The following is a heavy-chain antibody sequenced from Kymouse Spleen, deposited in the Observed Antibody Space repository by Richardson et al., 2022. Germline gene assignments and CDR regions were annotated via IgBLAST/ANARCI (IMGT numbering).Heavy chain of an antibody. CDR2: INPSGGST. CDR3: AREYYGSGSYYNHYYYYGMDV. V-gene: IGHV1-46*03. Sequence: QVQLVQSGAEVKKPGASVKVSCKASGYTFTSYYMHWVRQAPGQGLEWMGIINPSGGSTSYAQKFQGRVTMTRDTSTSTVYMELSSLRSEDTAVYYCAREYYGSGSYYNHYYYYGMDVWGQGTTVTVSS. CDR1: GYTFTSYY. D-gene: IGHD3-10*01. J-gene: IGHJ6*02.